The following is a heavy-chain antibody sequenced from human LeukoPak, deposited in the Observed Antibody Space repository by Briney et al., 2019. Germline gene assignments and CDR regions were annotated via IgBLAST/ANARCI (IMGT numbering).Heavy chain of an antibody. J-gene: IGHJ4*02. CDR2: IKSKTDGGTA. D-gene: IGHD7-27*01. CDR3: TTDVRTGQFDY. CDR1: GFTFSNAW. V-gene: IGHV3-15*01. Sequence: GGSLRLSCAASGFTFSNAWMSWVRQAPGKGLEWVGRIKSKTDGGTADYAAPVKGRFTISRDDSKNTLYLQTNSLKTEDTAVYYCTTDVRTGQFDYWGQGTLVTVSS.